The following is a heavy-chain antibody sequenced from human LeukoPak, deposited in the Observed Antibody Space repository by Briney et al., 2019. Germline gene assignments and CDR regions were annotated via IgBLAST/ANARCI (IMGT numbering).Heavy chain of an antibody. CDR1: GGSFSGYY. CDR3: ASGGWFGELNN. Sequence: SEXLXXXCAVYGGSFSGYYWXWVRQPPGKGLEWIGEINHSGSTNYNPSLKSRVTISVDTSKNQFSLKLSSVTAADTAVYYCASGGWFGELNNWGQGTLATVSS. D-gene: IGHD3-10*01. V-gene: IGHV4-34*01. J-gene: IGHJ4*02. CDR2: INHSGST.